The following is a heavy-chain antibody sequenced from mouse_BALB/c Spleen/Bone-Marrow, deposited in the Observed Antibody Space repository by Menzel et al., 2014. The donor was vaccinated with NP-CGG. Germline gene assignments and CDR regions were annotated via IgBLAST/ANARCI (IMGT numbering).Heavy chain of an antibody. CDR2: IYPGDGST. CDR1: GYTFTSYY. Sequence: VQLQQSGPELVKPGASVKMSCKASGYTFTSYYIHWVKQRPGQGLEWIGWIYPGDGSTKYNEKFKGKTTLTADKSSSTAYMLLSSLTSEDSAIHFCARQGGPYYFDYWGQGTTLTVSS. V-gene: IGHV1S56*01. CDR3: ARQGGPYYFDY. D-gene: IGHD3-3*01. J-gene: IGHJ2*01.